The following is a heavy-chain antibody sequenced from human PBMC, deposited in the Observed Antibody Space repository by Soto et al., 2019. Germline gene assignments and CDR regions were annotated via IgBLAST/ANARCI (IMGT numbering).Heavy chain of an antibody. D-gene: IGHD6-19*01. J-gene: IGHJ5*02. V-gene: IGHV3-30-3*01. CDR2: ISYDGSNK. CDR3: ARQVVAGSSWFDP. CDR1: GFTFSSYA. Sequence: PGGSLRLSCAASGFTFSSYAMHWVRQAPGKGLEWVAVISYDGSNKYYADSVKGRFTISRDNSKNTLYLQMNSLRAEDTAVYYCARQVVAGSSWFDPWGQGTLVTVAS.